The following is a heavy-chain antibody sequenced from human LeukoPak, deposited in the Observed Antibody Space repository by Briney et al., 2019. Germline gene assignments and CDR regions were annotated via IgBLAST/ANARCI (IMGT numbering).Heavy chain of an antibody. V-gene: IGHV4-34*01. D-gene: IGHD4-17*01. CDR3: ARGEDGDYYFQH. Sequence: EPLSLTCAVYGGSFIGYYWSWIRQPPGKGLEWIGEINHSGSSNYNPSLKSRVTISVDTSKNQFSLKLSSVTAADTAVYYCARGEDGDYYFQHWGQGTLVTVSS. CDR1: GGSFIGYY. CDR2: INHSGSS. J-gene: IGHJ1*01.